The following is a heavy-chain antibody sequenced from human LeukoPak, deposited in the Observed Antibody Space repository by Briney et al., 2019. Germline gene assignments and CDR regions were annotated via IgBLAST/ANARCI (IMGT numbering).Heavy chain of an antibody. CDR2: IHPSGTL. V-gene: IGHV4-31*03. CDR1: RASFSSGDQY. D-gene: IGHD3-22*01. J-gene: IGHJ4*02. Sequence: SQTLSLTCTVSRASFSSGDQYWNWIRQSPGKGLEWIGSIHPSGTLYNNPSLESRVTMSMDTSKNQFSLNLNSVTAADTAVYFCSRGLDSRKLGYWGQGTLVTVSS. CDR3: SRGLDSRKLGY.